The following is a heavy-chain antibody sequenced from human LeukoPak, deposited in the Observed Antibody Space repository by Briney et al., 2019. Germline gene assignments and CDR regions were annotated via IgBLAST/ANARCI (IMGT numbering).Heavy chain of an antibody. Sequence: GGSLRLSCAASGFTFSSYWMSWVRQAPGKGLEWVANIKQDGSEKYYVDSVKGRFTISRDNAKNSLYLQMNSLRAEDTAVYYCARVVDSSGYYIAYFDYWGQGTLVTVSS. CDR2: IKQDGSEK. V-gene: IGHV3-7*01. J-gene: IGHJ4*02. CDR1: GFTFSSYW. CDR3: ARVVDSSGYYIAYFDY. D-gene: IGHD3-22*01.